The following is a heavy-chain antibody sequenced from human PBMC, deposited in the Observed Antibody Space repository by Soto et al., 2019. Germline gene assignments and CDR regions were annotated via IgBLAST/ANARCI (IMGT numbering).Heavy chain of an antibody. V-gene: IGHV1-69*06. J-gene: IGHJ4*02. CDR2: VIPMFPKA. CDR1: GGTFISDA. D-gene: IGHD3-22*01. Sequence: QVRLVQSEAEVKKAGSSVKVSCKASGGTFISDAVTWVRQAPGQGLEWMGGVIPMFPKANYAQKFQGRATITADKSTSTVYMALHSLKSEDTALYYCARCHSDSSGPGYLDSWGQGTLVNVTS. CDR3: ARCHSDSSGPGYLDS.